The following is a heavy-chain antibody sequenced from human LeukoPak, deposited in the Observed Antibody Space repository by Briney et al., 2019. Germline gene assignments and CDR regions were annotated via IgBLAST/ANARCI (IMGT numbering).Heavy chain of an antibody. CDR3: ARGKGWYYFDY. D-gene: IGHD6-19*01. V-gene: IGHV3-33*01. J-gene: IGHJ4*02. CDR2: IWYAGSNK. Sequence: GGSLRLSCAASGFTCSSYGMHWVRQAPGKGLERVAVIWYAGSNKYYADSVKGRFTISRDNYKNTLYLQMNSLRAEDTAVYYCARGKGWYYFDYWGQGTLVTVSS. CDR1: GFTCSSYG.